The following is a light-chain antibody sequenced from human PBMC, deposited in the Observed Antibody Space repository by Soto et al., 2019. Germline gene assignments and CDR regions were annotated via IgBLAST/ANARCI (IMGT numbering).Light chain of an antibody. J-gene: IGKJ1*01. V-gene: IGKV1-6*01. CDR3: LQDFNYPWT. Sequence: AIQMTKSPPSLSAAVGDRVTITCRSGQGIGNDLAWFQKRKGKAPKLMIYAASGLQSGVPSRLRGSGSGNAFTLTISSLQPEDGATYYGLQDFNYPWTFGQGTKVDIK. CDR2: AAS. CDR1: QGIGND.